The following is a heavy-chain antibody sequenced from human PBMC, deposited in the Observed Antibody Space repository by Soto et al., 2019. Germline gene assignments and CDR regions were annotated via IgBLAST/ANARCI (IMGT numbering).Heavy chain of an antibody. CDR1: GGSISSDRYF. J-gene: IGHJ6*02. Sequence: QVQLQESGPGLVKPLQTLSLTCTVSGGSISSDRYFWSWVRQHPGKGLEWIAYILNSGSTYFNPSLKSRVTISVDTSKSQFSLNLSSVTAADTAVYYCARGHTTFGFYYYGLDVWGQGTTVIVSS. D-gene: IGHD3-10*01. CDR2: ILNSGST. V-gene: IGHV4-31*03. CDR3: ARGHTTFGFYYYGLDV.